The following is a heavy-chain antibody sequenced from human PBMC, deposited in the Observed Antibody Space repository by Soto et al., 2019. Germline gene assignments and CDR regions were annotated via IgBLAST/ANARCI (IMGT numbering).Heavy chain of an antibody. D-gene: IGHD3-16*02. J-gene: IGHJ3*01. CDR2: ISHDGSSE. Sequence: QEQLVESGGGVVQPGRSVRLSCAASGFTFSDYAMHWVRQAPGKGLEWVALISHDGSSELYADSVKGRFTVSRDNSNNMLHLQVNRLRPDDTAVYYCSRGVVLWDYDSVWVTYRLQTFDVWGQGTTVTLSS. CDR1: GFTFSDYA. CDR3: SRGVVLWDYDSVWVTYRLQTFDV. V-gene: IGHV3-30-3*01.